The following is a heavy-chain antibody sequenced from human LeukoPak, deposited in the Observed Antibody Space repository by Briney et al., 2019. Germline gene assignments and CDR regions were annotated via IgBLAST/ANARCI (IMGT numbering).Heavy chain of an antibody. D-gene: IGHD3-22*01. CDR3: AKDGSVMVNPTYYFDH. V-gene: IGHV3-30*09. CDR1: GFTFSRSA. CDR2: ISYDGSKT. Sequence: GGSLRLSCAASGFTFSRSAMHWVRQAPGKGLEWVAIISYDGSKTLYADSVKGRFAISRDNPGNTLFLQMNSLRAEDTAVYYCAKDGSVMVNPTYYFDHWGQGVLVTVSS. J-gene: IGHJ4*02.